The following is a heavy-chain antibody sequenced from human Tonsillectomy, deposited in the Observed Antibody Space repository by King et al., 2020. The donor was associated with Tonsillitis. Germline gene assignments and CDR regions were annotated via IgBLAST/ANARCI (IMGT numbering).Heavy chain of an antibody. CDR2: INWNGGKK. CDR3: ARDTLDAGYTSSWYTEYFQH. V-gene: IGHV3-20*04. D-gene: IGHD6-13*01. Sequence: VQLVESGGGVVRPGGSLRLSCSASGFTFGDYGMSWVRQVPGKGLEWVSGINWNGGKKAYADSVKGRFTISRDKNSLYLQMNILRAEDTALYYCARDTLDAGYTSSWYTEYFQHWGPGTPVTVSS. CDR1: GFTFGDYG. J-gene: IGHJ1*01.